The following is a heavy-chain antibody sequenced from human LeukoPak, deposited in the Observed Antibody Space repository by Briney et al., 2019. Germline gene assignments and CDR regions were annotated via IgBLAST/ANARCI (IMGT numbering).Heavy chain of an antibody. D-gene: IGHD4-17*01. V-gene: IGHV4-31*03. CDR1: RGSISSGGHY. CDR3: ARVSFTYGPLDS. J-gene: IGHJ4*02. CDR2: TYFTGST. Sequence: PSETLSLTCNVSRGSISSGGHYWSWIRQRPGKGLEWMGYTYFTGSTYYNPSLQSRLIISADTSMTQFSLRLRSVTAADTAVYYCARVSFTYGPLDSWGPGTLVTVSS.